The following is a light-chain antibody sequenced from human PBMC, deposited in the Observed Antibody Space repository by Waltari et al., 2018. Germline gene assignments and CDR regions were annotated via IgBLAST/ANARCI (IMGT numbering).Light chain of an antibody. J-gene: IGLJ2*01. CDR1: SSDIGTYKF. V-gene: IGLV2-8*01. CDR3: SSYAGTKKLL. Sequence: QSALTQPPSASGSPGQSVTISCSGSSSDIGTYKFVSWYQQHPGKSPKLIIYEVNQRPSGLPDRFSVSKSGHTASLTVSGLLPEDEADYYCSSYAGTKKLLFGGVTKLTVL. CDR2: EVN.